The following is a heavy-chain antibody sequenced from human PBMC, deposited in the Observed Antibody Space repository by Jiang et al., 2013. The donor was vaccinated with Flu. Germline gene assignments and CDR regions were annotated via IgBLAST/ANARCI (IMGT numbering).Heavy chain of an antibody. V-gene: IGHV3-73*01. D-gene: IGHD3-3*01. CDR2: IKTIAENYVT. CDR3: ASRPFFGTGAMGFDN. Sequence: EVQLVESGGGLVQPGGSLRVSCAASGIAFSGSDIHWVRQPSGRGLEWVGRIKTIAENYVTAFGASVRGRFSLSRDDSQKMAYLQMNNMGIEDTAIYFCASRPFFGTGAMGFDNWGQGILVTVSS. CDR1: GIAFSGSD. J-gene: IGHJ4*02.